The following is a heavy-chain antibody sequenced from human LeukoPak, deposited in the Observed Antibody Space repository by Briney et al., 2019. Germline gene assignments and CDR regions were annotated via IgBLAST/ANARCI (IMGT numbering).Heavy chain of an antibody. CDR3: ARDSNLYYYYYMDV. CDR1: GYTFTSYN. V-gene: IGHV1-46*01. J-gene: IGHJ6*03. D-gene: IGHD1-14*01. CDR2: INSSGGST. Sequence: ASVKVSCKASGYTFTSYNMHWVRQAPGQGLEWMGIINSSGGSTSYAQKFQGGVTMTRDMSTSTVYMELSSLRSEDTAVYYCARDSNLYYYYYMDVWGKGTTVTVSS.